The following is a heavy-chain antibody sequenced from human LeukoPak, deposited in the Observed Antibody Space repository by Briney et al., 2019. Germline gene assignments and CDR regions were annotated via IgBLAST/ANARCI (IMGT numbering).Heavy chain of an antibody. CDR1: GFTFSSYS. CDR3: ARDLGGLDYGSGSTHDAFDI. J-gene: IGHJ3*02. CDR2: ISSSSTI. Sequence: GGSLRLSCAASGFTFSSYSMNWVRQAPGKGLEWVSYISSSSTIYCADSVKGRFTISRDNAKNSLHLQMNSLRAEDTAVYYCARDLGGLDYGSGSTHDAFDIWGQGTMVTVSS. D-gene: IGHD3-10*01. V-gene: IGHV3-48*01.